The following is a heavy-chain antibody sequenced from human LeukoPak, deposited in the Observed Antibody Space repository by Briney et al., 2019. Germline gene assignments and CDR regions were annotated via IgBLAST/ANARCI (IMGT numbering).Heavy chain of an antibody. Sequence: SETLSLTCTVSGDSISNYYWSWIRQSPGKGLEWIGYIYYSGSTNYNPSLKSRVTISVDTSKNQFSLKLTSVTAADTAVYYCASEHSSGLDVFDIWGQGTMVTVSS. V-gene: IGHV4-59*12. CDR1: GDSISNYY. CDR2: IYYSGST. CDR3: ASEHSSGLDVFDI. J-gene: IGHJ3*02. D-gene: IGHD6-19*01.